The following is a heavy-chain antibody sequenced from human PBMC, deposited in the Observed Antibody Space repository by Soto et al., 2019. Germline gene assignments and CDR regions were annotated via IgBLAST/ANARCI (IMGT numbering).Heavy chain of an antibody. Sequence: QVQLVQSGAEVKKPGASVKISCKASGYTFTRYTMNWVRQAPGQRLEWMGWINPDNGNTKSSQKFQDRVIITRDTSASTAYMEVRRLRSDDTAVYYCATIHRSSTSRGSDFDPWGQGTQVTVSS. V-gene: IGHV1-3*01. CDR2: INPDNGNT. CDR1: GYTFTRYT. J-gene: IGHJ5*02. D-gene: IGHD6-13*01. CDR3: ATIHRSSTSRGSDFDP.